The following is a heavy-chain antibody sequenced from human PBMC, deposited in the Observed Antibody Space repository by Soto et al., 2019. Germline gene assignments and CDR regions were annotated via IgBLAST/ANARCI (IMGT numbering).Heavy chain of an antibody. V-gene: IGHV1-69*02. D-gene: IGHD3-10*01. CDR2: VNPIVSMS. Sequence: QVQLVQSGAEVKKPGSSVKVSCKASGDTFSFYTINWVRQAPGLGLEWMGRVNPIVSMSNYAQKFQGRVTITEDNSTNTAYMKLSSLRSEDKAIYYCTASYGSGYRAFDYWGQGALVTVSS. CDR3: TASYGSGYRAFDY. CDR1: GDTFSFYT. J-gene: IGHJ4*02.